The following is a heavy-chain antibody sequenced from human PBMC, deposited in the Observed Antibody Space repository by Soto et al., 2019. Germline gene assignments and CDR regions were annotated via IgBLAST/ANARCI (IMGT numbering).Heavy chain of an antibody. CDR2: IYSDGTT. J-gene: IGHJ6*02. CDR3: ARDQFYGSASSNKRYSYFYGMDV. V-gene: IGHV3-53*01. CDR1: GFTVSRNY. Sequence: GGSLRLSCAASGFTVSRNYMSWVRQAPGKGLEWVSYIYSDGTTYYADSVKGRFTISRGNSNNTLHLHMNSLRVEDTAAYYCARDQFYGSASSNKRYSYFYGMDVWGQGTTVTVSS. D-gene: IGHD3-10*01.